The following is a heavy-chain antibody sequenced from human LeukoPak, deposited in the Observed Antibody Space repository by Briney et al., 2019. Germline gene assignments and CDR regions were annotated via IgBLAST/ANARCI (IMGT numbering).Heavy chain of an antibody. Sequence: ASVKVSCKASGYTLTSYGISWVRQAPGQGLEWMGWISAYNGNTNYAQKLQGRVTMTTDTSTSTAYMELRSLRSDDTAVYYCARSGLDEYYYDSSGYPSDYWGQGTLVTVSS. CDR1: GYTLTSYG. V-gene: IGHV1-18*01. CDR3: ARSGLDEYYYDSSGYPSDY. D-gene: IGHD3-22*01. CDR2: ISAYNGNT. J-gene: IGHJ4*02.